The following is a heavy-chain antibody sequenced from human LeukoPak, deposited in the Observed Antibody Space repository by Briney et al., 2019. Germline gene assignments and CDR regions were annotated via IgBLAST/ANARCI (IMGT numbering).Heavy chain of an antibody. D-gene: IGHD2-15*01. CDR1: GFTFSRYW. Sequence: GGSLRLSCAASGFTFSRYWMHWVRQAPGKGLVWVSRIKSDGSTNYADSVKGRFTISRDNAKNTLYLQMNSLRVEDTALYYCARETREAGSGDHQTDSFDVWGQGTMVSVSS. V-gene: IGHV3-74*01. CDR3: ARETREAGSGDHQTDSFDV. J-gene: IGHJ3*01. CDR2: IKSDGST.